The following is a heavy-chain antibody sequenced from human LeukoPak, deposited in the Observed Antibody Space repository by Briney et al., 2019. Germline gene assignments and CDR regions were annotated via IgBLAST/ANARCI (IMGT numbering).Heavy chain of an antibody. CDR1: GFTFSRFG. D-gene: IGHD3-9*01. Sequence: GRSLKLSCAASGFTFSRFGMHWVRQAPGKGLEWLAVISYDGNNKYYADSVKGRFTISRDNSKNTLYLQMNSLRAEDTAVYYCARESQGDYDILTGPFDYWGQGTLVTVSS. CDR3: ARESQGDYDILTGPFDY. V-gene: IGHV3-30*03. CDR2: ISYDGNNK. J-gene: IGHJ4*02.